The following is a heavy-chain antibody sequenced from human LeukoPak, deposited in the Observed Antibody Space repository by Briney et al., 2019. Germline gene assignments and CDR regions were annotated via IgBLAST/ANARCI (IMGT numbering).Heavy chain of an antibody. J-gene: IGHJ3*02. V-gene: IGHV3-74*01. CDR3: ARACYYDSSGYCHDAFDI. CDR1: GFTFSGYW. Sequence: RGSLRLSCAASGFTFSGYWMHWVRQAPGKGLVWVSRINTDGSSISYADSVKGRFTISRDNAKNSLYLQMNSLRAEDTAVYYCARACYYDSSGYCHDAFDIWGQGTMVTVSS. CDR2: INTDGSSI. D-gene: IGHD3-22*01.